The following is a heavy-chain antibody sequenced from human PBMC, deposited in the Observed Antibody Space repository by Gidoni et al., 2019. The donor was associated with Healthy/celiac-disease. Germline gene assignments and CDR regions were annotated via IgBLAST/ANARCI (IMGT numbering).Heavy chain of an antibody. Sequence: QLQLQESGPGLVKPSETLSLTCTVSGGSISSSSYYWGWVRQPPGKGLEWIGSIYYSGSTYYNPSLKSRVTISVDTSKNQFSLKLSSVTAADTAVYYCARLGDFLSSYYDFWSGWESWFDPWGQGTLVTVSS. D-gene: IGHD3-3*01. CDR3: ARLGDFLSSYYDFWSGWESWFDP. CDR1: GGSISSSSYY. V-gene: IGHV4-39*01. CDR2: IYYSGST. J-gene: IGHJ5*02.